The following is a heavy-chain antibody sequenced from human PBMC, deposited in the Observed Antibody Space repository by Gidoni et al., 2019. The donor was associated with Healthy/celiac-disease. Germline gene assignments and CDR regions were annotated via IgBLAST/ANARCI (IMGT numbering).Heavy chain of an antibody. D-gene: IGHD6-6*01. CDR3: ARRNHISSSSFWKLNWYFDL. V-gene: IGHV4-34*01. J-gene: IGHJ2*01. Sequence: QVQLQQWGAGLLKPSETLSLTCAVYGGSFSGYYWSWIRQPPGKGLEWIGEINHSGSTNYNPSLKSRVTISVDTSKNQFSLKLSSVTAADTAVYYCARRNHISSSSFWKLNWYFDLWGRGTLVTVSS. CDR2: INHSGST. CDR1: GGSFSGYY.